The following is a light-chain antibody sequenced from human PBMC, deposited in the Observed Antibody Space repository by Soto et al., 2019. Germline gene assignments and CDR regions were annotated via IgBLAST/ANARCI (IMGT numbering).Light chain of an antibody. CDR3: QQYNNWPPEYT. CDR1: QSVRTN. CDR2: DSS. J-gene: IGKJ2*01. V-gene: IGKV3-15*01. Sequence: EIVMTQSPATLSVSPGERATLSCRASQSVRTNLAWYQQKLGQAPRLLFYDSSTRATGIPARFSGSGSGTEFTLTISSLQSEDFAVYDCQQYNNWPPEYTFGQGTKLEIK.